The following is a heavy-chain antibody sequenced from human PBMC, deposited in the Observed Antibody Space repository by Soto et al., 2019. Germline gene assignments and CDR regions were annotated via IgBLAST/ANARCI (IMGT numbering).Heavy chain of an antibody. J-gene: IGHJ3*02. CDR1: GYFISSGYY. D-gene: IGHD5-12*01. Sequence: SETLSLTCAVSGYFISSGYYLGWIRQPPGKGLEWIGSIYHSGSTYYNPSLKSRVTISVDTSKNQFSLKLSSVTAADTAVYYCARPSRDGYDAFDIRCQATMVTVSS. V-gene: IGHV4-38-2*01. CDR2: IYHSGST. CDR3: ARPSRDGYDAFDI.